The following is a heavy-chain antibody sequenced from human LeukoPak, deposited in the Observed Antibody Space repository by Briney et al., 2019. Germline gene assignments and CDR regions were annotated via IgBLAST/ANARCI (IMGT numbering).Heavy chain of an antibody. Sequence: SETLSLTCTVSGGSINDHYWSWIRQPPGKGLEWIGNIYYIGTTNYTPSLKSRVDTSKNPLSLKLTSVTAADTVAYYCARDTTIDPYYYYDMDVWGKGTTVTVSS. CDR3: ARDTTIDPYYYYDMDV. D-gene: IGHD5-12*01. J-gene: IGHJ6*03. CDR1: GGSINDHY. V-gene: IGHV4-59*11. CDR2: IYYIGTT.